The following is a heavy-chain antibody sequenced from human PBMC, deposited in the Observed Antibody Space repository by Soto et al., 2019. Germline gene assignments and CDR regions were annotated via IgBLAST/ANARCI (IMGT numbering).Heavy chain of an antibody. CDR2: IYYSGST. D-gene: IGHD2-2*01. V-gene: IGHV4-31*03. CDR1: GGSISSGGYY. J-gene: IGHJ4*02. Sequence: SETLSLTCTVSGGSISSGGYYWSWIRQHPGKGLEWIGYIYYSGSTYYNPSLKSRVTISVDTSKNQFSLKLSSVTAADTAVYYCARDRRTPRSSTSPYYFDYWGQGTLVTVSS. CDR3: ARDRRTPRSSTSPYYFDY.